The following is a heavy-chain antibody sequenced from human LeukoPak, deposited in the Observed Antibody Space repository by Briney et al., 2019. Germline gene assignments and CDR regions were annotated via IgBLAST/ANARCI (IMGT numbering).Heavy chain of an antibody. CDR3: ARTSIFGVVRFDP. J-gene: IGHJ5*02. CDR2: IYYSGST. V-gene: IGHV4-59*08. CDR1: GGSFSGYY. Sequence: SETLSLTCAVYGGSFSGYYWSWIRQPPGKGLEWIGYIYYSGSTNYNPSLKSRVTISVDTSKNQFSLKLSSVTAADTAVYYCARTSIFGVVRFDPWGQGTLVTVSS. D-gene: IGHD3-3*02.